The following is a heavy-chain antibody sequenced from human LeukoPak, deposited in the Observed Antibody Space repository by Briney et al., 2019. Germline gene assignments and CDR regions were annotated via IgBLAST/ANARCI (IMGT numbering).Heavy chain of an antibody. CDR2: ISAYNGNT. CDR3: ATGAAVAVFDY. J-gene: IGHJ4*02. CDR1: GYTFTSYG. V-gene: IGHV1-18*01. Sequence: GGSVKVSFKASGYTFTSYGISWVRQAPGQGLEWMGWISAYNGNTNYAQKLQGRVTMTTDTSTSTAYMELRSLRSDDTAVYYCATGAAVAVFDYWGQGTLVTVSS. D-gene: IGHD6-19*01.